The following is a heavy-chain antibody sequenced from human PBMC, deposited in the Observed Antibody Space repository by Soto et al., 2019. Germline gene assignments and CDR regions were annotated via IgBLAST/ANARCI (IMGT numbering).Heavy chain of an antibody. D-gene: IGHD4-17*01. J-gene: IGHJ5*02. CDR1: GGSISSSSYY. CDR2: IYYSGST. Sequence: PSETLSLTCTVSGGSISSSSYYWGWIRQPPGKGLEWIGSIYYSGSTYYNPSLKSRATISVDTSKNQFSLKLSSVTAADTAVYYCARLETTVKNWFDPWGQGTLVTVSS. CDR3: ARLETTVKNWFDP. V-gene: IGHV4-39*01.